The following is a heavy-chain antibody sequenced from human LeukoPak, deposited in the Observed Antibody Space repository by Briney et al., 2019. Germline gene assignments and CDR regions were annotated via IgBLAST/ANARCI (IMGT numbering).Heavy chain of an antibody. CDR3: ARTDSSSWVRITHRFDS. V-gene: IGHV4-38-2*02. CDR2: IYHSGST. J-gene: IGHJ4*02. D-gene: IGHD6-13*01. Sequence: SSETLSLTCTVSGYSISSGYYWGWIRQPPGKGLGWIGSIYHSGSTYYNPSLKSRVTISVDTSKNQLSPKLSSVTAGDTAVYYCARTDSSSWVRITHRFDSWGQGTLVTVSS. CDR1: GYSISSGYY.